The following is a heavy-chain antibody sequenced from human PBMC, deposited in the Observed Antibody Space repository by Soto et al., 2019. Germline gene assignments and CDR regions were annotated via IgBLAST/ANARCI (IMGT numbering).Heavy chain of an antibody. Sequence: ASVKVSCKASGYLFTACSIHWVRLAPGQGLEWMGVVNPSGGSTKYAQNFQGRVTMTRDTSTTTIYMELSSLRSDDTAIYYCAREENCSGGTCYSGYFHRWGQGTLVTVSS. D-gene: IGHD2-15*01. CDR3: AREENCSGGTCYSGYFHR. J-gene: IGHJ1*01. CDR2: VNPSGGST. CDR1: GYLFTACS. V-gene: IGHV1-46*01.